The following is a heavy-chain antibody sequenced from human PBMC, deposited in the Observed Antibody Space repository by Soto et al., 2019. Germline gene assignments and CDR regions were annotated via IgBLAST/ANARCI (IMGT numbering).Heavy chain of an antibody. CDR3: ASHSGSSPEGRYYYGMDV. Sequence: QVQLVQSGAEVKKPGSSVKVSCKASGGTFSSYAISWVRQAPGQGLEWMGGIIPIFGTADYAQKFQGRVTITPDESTSTADMELSSLRSEDTAVYYCASHSGSSPEGRYYYGMDVWGQGTTVTVSS. D-gene: IGHD1-26*01. CDR1: GGTFSSYA. CDR2: IIPIFGTA. J-gene: IGHJ6*02. V-gene: IGHV1-69*05.